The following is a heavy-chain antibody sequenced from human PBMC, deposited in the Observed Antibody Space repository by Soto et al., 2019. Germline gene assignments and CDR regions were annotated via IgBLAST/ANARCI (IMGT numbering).Heavy chain of an antibody. CDR2: INPSGGST. Sequence: RASVKVSCKASGYTFTSYYMHWVRQAPGQGLEWMGIINPSGGSTSYAQKFQGRVTMTRDTSRSTVYMELRSLRSDDTAIYYCARSSGGNFGIIIEGSNWFDPWGQGTLVTVSS. V-gene: IGHV1-46*01. D-gene: IGHD3-3*01. CDR3: ARSSGGNFGIIIEGSNWFDP. CDR1: GYTFTSYY. J-gene: IGHJ5*02.